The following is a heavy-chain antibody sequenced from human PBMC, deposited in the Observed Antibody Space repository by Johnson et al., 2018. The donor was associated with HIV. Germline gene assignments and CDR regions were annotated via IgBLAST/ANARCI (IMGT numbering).Heavy chain of an antibody. CDR2: IYSGGST. V-gene: IGHV3-NL1*01. CDR1: QFSFSAYG. J-gene: IGHJ3*02. D-gene: IGHD3-22*01. CDR3: AKDSFFYDSAFDI. Sequence: QVQLVESGGGVVQPGRSLRLSCAASQFSFSAYGMHWVRQAPGKGLEWVSVIYSGGSTYYADSVKGRFTISRDNSKNTLYLQMNSLRAEDTAVYYCAKDSFFYDSAFDIWGQGTMVTVSS.